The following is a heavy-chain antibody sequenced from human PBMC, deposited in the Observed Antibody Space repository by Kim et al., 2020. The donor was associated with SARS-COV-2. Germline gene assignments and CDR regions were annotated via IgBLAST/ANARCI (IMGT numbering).Heavy chain of an antibody. CDR3: ARHRGYSSSWYSGGDHYGMDV. CDR1: GFTFSSYS. Sequence: GGSLRLSCAASGFTFSSYSMNWVRQAPGKGLEWVSSISSSSSYIYYADSVKGRFTISRDNAKNSLYLQMNSLRAEDTAVYYCARHRGYSSSWYSGGDHYGMDVWGQGTTVTVSS. CDR2: ISSSSSYI. D-gene: IGHD6-13*01. J-gene: IGHJ6*02. V-gene: IGHV3-21*01.